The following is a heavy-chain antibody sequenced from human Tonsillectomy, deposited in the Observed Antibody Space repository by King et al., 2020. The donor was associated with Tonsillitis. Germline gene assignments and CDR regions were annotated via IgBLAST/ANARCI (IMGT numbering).Heavy chain of an antibody. J-gene: IGHJ2*01. V-gene: IGHV3-30*18. CDR3: AKDGIGSSDWYFEL. CDR2: IAYDASYE. D-gene: IGHD1-14*01. CDR1: GFTFANYG. Sequence: VQLVESGGGVVQPGTSLRLSCAASGFTFANYGMHWVRQAPGKGLEWVALIAYDASYENYADSVKGRFTISRDNSKNTLYLEMNSLRVEDTAVYYCAKDGIGSSDWYFELWGRGTLVTLSS.